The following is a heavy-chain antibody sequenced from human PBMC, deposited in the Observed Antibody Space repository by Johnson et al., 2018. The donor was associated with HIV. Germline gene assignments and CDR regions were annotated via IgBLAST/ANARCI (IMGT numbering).Heavy chain of an antibody. CDR1: GFIFGTYF. CDR3: ATGLVAAALRWGGAFDI. Sequence: QMMLVESGGGVVQPGRSLGLPCAASGFIFGTYFMHWVRQAPGSGLNGVTIVCVDGSQNKNADSVKGRFTVSRDHSKNTLYLQMNSLRAEDTAVYYCATGLVAAALRWGGAFDILVQGTIVPVSS. D-gene: IGHD2-15*01. V-gene: IGHV3-33*01. J-gene: IGHJ3*02. CDR2: VCVDGSQN.